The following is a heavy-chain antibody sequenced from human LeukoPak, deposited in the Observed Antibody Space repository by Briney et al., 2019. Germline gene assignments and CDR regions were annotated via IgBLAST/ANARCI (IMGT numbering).Heavy chain of an antibody. Sequence: KPGGSLRLSCAASGFTFSNAWMSWVRQAPGKGLEWVGRIKSTGDGGTADYAAPVKGRFTISRDDSKNTLYLQMNSLRAEDTSLYYCTADLIFPGTNWGQGTLVTVSS. D-gene: IGHD3/OR15-3a*01. CDR2: IKSTGDGGTA. CDR1: GFTFSNAW. CDR3: TADLIFPGTN. J-gene: IGHJ1*01. V-gene: IGHV3-15*01.